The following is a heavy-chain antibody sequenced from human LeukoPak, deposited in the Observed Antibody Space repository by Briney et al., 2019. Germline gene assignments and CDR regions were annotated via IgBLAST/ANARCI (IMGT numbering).Heavy chain of an antibody. Sequence: GGSLRLSCAASGFTFDDYAMHWVRQAPGKGLEWVSLISWDGGSTYYADSVKGRFTISRDNSKNSLYLQMNSLRAEDTALYYCAKNGMSGSGSYYNDRTMYYMDVWGEGTTVTVSS. J-gene: IGHJ6*03. CDR3: AKNGMSGSGSYYNDRTMYYMDV. CDR1: GFTFDDYA. V-gene: IGHV3-43D*03. CDR2: ISWDGGST. D-gene: IGHD3-10*01.